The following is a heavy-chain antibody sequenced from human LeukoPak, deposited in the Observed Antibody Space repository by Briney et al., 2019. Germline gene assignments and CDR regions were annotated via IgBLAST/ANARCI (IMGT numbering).Heavy chain of an antibody. CDR2: ISYDGSNK. Sequence: GRSLRLSCAASGFTFSSYGMHWVRQAPGKGLEWVAVISYDGSNKYYADSVKGRFTISRDNSKNTLYLQMNSLRAEDTAVYYCAKNPGGSYSGTMDVWGQGPRSPSP. CDR1: GFTFSSYG. CDR3: AKNPGGSYSGTMDV. J-gene: IGHJ6*02. V-gene: IGHV3-30*18. D-gene: IGHD1-26*01.